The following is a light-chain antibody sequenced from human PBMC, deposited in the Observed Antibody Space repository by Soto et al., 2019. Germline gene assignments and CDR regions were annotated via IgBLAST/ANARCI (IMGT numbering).Light chain of an antibody. V-gene: IGLV1-40*01. CDR1: SSNIGAGFD. CDR3: QSYDNSLLAYV. Sequence: QSALTQPPSVSGAPGQRLTISCAGTSSNIGAGFDVHWYQQLPGTAPKLLIYANDDRPSGVPDRFSGSTSGTSASLAITGLQAEDAADYYCQSYDNSLLAYVFGGGT. CDR2: AND. J-gene: IGLJ2*01.